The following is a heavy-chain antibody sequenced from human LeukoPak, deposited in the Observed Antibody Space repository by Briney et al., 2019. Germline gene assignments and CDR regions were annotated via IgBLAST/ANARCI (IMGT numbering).Heavy chain of an antibody. CDR3: ARDQQWLVPRYYYYGMDV. D-gene: IGHD6-19*01. CDR1: GFTFSSYW. V-gene: IGHV3-7*01. CDR2: IKQDGSEK. Sequence: GGSLRVSCAASGFTFSSYWMSWVRQAPGKGLEWVANIKQDGSEKYYADSVKGRFTISRDNVENSLYLQMNSLRAEDTAVYYCARDQQWLVPRYYYYGMDVWGQGTTVTVSS. J-gene: IGHJ6*02.